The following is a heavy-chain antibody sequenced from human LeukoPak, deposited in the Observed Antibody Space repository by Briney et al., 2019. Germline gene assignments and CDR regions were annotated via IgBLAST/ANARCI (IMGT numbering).Heavy chain of an antibody. CDR3: TRVSLVYGWGSGARNYFDF. CDR2: IYSKIDGGTT. Sequence: SGGSLRLSCAASGFTFNNAWMTWVRQAPGKGLEWVGRIYSKIDGGTTDYAAPVKGRFTISRDDSKHTLPLQMNSLTTADKYVYYCTRVSLVYGWGSGARNYFDFGGQGTLVTVSS. J-gene: IGHJ4*02. D-gene: IGHD3-10*01. CDR1: GFTFNNAW. V-gene: IGHV3-15*01.